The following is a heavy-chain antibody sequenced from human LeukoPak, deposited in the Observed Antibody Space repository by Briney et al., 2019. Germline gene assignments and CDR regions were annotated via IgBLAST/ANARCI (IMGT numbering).Heavy chain of an antibody. V-gene: IGHV3-74*01. CDR3: ASDSPYYGMDV. J-gene: IGHJ6*02. CDR2: INSDGSAT. Sequence: GGSLRLSCAASGFPFSSYWMHWVRQVPGKGLLWVSRINSDGSATIYADSVRGRFAISRDNAKNTLYLQMSGLRVEDTAVYHCASDSPYYGMDVWGQGTTVTVSS. CDR1: GFPFSSYW.